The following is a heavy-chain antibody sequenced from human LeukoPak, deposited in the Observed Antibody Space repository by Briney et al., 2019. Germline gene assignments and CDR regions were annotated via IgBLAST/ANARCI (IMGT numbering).Heavy chain of an antibody. D-gene: IGHD3-3*01. V-gene: IGHV3-33*01. CDR2: IWYDGSNK. Sequence: GRSLRLSCAASGFTFSSYGMHWVRQAPGKGLEWVAVIWYDGSNKYYADSVKGRFTISRDNSKNTLYLQMNSLRAEDTAVYYCARDSRFLEWLLPPLVGMDVWGRGTTVTVSS. J-gene: IGHJ6*02. CDR1: GFTFSSYG. CDR3: ARDSRFLEWLLPPLVGMDV.